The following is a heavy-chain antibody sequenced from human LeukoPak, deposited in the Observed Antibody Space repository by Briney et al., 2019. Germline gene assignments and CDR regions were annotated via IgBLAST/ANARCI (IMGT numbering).Heavy chain of an antibody. CDR2: IVVGSGNT. D-gene: IGHD3-10*01. Sequence: SVTVSCKASGFTFTSSAMQWVRQARGQRLEWIGWIVVGSGNTNYAQKFQERVTITRDMSTSTAYMELSSLRSEDTAVYYCAAEFGVVFGYYYGSGSSEYGMDVWGQGTTVTVSS. V-gene: IGHV1-58*02. CDR1: GFTFTSSA. J-gene: IGHJ6*02. CDR3: AAEFGVVFGYYYGSGSSEYGMDV.